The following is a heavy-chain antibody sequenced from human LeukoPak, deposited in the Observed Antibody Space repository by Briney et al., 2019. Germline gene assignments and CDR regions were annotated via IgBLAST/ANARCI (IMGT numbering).Heavy chain of an antibody. J-gene: IGHJ5*02. CDR2: IRGSGGST. Sequence: PGGSLRLSCAASGFPFSSYAMSWVRQAPGKGLEWVSAIRGSGGSTYYADSVKGRFTISRDNSKNTLYLQMNSLRAEDTAVYYCANEGLPAAISSWFDPWGQGTLVTVSS. V-gene: IGHV3-23*01. D-gene: IGHD2-2*01. CDR3: ANEGLPAAISSWFDP. CDR1: GFPFSSYA.